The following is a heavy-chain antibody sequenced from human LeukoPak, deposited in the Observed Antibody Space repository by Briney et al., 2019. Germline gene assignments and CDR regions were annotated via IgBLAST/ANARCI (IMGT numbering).Heavy chain of an antibody. J-gene: IGHJ5*02. CDR3: ARGLVTMVRGVILNWFDP. V-gene: IGHV4-34*01. Sequence: PSETLSLTCTVSGAFIRSYYWSWIRQPPGKGLEWIGEINHSGSTNYNPSLKSRVTISVDTSKNQFSLKLSSVTAADTAVYYCARGLVTMVRGVILNWFDPWGQGTLVTVSS. D-gene: IGHD3-10*01. CDR1: GAFIRSYY. CDR2: INHSGST.